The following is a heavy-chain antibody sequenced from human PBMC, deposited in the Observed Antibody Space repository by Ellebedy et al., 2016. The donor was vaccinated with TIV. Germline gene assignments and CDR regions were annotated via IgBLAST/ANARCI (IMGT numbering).Heavy chain of an antibody. CDR3: ARGLESYWLDY. D-gene: IGHD3-10*01. Sequence: AASVKVSCKASGYTFTNYGISWVRQATGQGLEWMGWMNPNSGNTGYAQKFQGRVTMTRNTSISTAYMELSSLRSEDTAVYYCARGLESYWLDYWGQGTLVTVSS. CDR2: MNPNSGNT. J-gene: IGHJ4*02. V-gene: IGHV1-8*02. CDR1: GYTFTNYG.